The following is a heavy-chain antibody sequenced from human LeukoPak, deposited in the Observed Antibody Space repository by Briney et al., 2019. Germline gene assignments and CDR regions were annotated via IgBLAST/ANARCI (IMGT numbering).Heavy chain of an antibody. V-gene: IGHV4-39*02. CDR2: ISYTGNT. CDR3: ARLTHSYYVDSSAYYPCYYMDV. CDR1: GGPISSSDYY. D-gene: IGHD3-22*01. J-gene: IGHJ6*03. Sequence: PSETLSLTCSVSGGPISSSDYYWGWIRQPPGKGLEWIGRISYTGNTYYTPSLKSRVTISVDTSNNLFSLRLSSVTAGDTAVYYCARLTHSYYVDSSAYYPCYYMDVWGKGTTVTVSS.